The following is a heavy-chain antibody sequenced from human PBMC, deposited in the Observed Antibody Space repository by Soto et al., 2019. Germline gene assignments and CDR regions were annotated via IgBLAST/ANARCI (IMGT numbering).Heavy chain of an antibody. CDR1: GGSISSYY. D-gene: IGHD6-13*01. Sequence: PETLSLTCTVSGGSISSYYWSWIRQPPGKGLEWIGYIYYSGSTNYNPSLKSRVTISVDTSKNQFSLKLSSVTAADTAVYYCARILGYSSSWGEDYWGQGTLVTVSS. CDR3: ARILGYSSSWGEDY. V-gene: IGHV4-59*01. CDR2: IYYSGST. J-gene: IGHJ4*02.